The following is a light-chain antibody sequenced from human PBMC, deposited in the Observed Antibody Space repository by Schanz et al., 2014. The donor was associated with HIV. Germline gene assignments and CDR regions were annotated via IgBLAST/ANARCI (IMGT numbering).Light chain of an antibody. CDR1: QTVSSSS. J-gene: IGKJ1*01. CDR2: GAS. V-gene: IGKV3-20*01. CDR3: QQYSSYST. Sequence: IVLTQSPDTLSLSPGERATLSCRASQTVSSSSLAWYQQKPGQAPRLLIYGASTRATGIPARFSGSGSGTEFTLTISSLQPDDFATYYCQQYSSYSTFGQGTKVEIK.